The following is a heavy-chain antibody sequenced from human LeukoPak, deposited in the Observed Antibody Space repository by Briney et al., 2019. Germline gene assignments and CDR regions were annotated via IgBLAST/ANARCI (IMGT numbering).Heavy chain of an antibody. Sequence: ASVKVSCKTSGYSFTSFGIIWVRQAPGEGLEWVGWISGYSGSTEYAQKFQDRVNLTIDRSTTIAYMDLNSLRSDDTATYYCARGLLPSHMDSWGQGTLVTVSS. CDR1: GYSFTSFG. CDR3: ARGLLPSHMDS. CDR2: ISGYSGST. V-gene: IGHV1-18*01. J-gene: IGHJ4*02. D-gene: IGHD2-21*02.